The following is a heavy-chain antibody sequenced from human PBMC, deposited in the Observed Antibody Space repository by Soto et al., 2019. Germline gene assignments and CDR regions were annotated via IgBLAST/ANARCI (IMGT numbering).Heavy chain of an antibody. CDR3: ARDQVDYGDSWFDP. D-gene: IGHD4-17*01. CDR1: GFTFSSYW. Sequence: EVQLVESGGGLVQPGGSLRLSCAASGFTFSSYWMSWVHQAPGKGLEWVANIKQDGSEKYYVDSVKGRFTISRDNAKNSLYLQMNSLRAEDTAVYYCARDQVDYGDSWFDPWGQGTLVTVSS. V-gene: IGHV3-7*03. J-gene: IGHJ5*02. CDR2: IKQDGSEK.